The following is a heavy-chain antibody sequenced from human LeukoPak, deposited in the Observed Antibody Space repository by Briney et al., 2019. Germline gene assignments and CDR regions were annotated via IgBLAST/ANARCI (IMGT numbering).Heavy chain of an antibody. D-gene: IGHD6-13*01. V-gene: IGHV1-2*04. CDR3: ARGGAASGRPLPDY. Sequence: GASVKVSCKASGGTFSSYAISWVRQAPGQGLEWMGWINPHSGGTNYAQNFQDWVTMTRDTSISTAYMQLSRLRSDDTAVYYCARGGAASGRPLPDYWGQGTLVTVSS. J-gene: IGHJ4*02. CDR1: GGTFSSYA. CDR2: INPHSGGT.